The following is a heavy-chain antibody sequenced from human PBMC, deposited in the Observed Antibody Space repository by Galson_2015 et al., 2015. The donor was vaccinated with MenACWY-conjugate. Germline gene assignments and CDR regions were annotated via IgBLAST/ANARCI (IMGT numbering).Heavy chain of an antibody. CDR2: IYPIDSKT. CDR1: GYNFITYW. V-gene: IGHV5-51*01. D-gene: IGHD1-26*01. CDR3: ARHPPGGRGMDV. Sequence: QSGAEVKKPGEYLKISCKASGYNFITYWIGWVRQVPGKGLQWEGLIYPIDSKTIYSPAFEGRVTISADNSFTTAYLQWNSLQASDTVMYYCARHPPGGRGMDVWGQGTTVTVSS. J-gene: IGHJ6*02.